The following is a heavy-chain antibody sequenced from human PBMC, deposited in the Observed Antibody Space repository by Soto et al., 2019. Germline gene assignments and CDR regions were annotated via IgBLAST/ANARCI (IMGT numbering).Heavy chain of an antibody. D-gene: IGHD6-6*01. CDR1: GGSISSYY. V-gene: IGHV4-59*08. J-gene: IGHJ4*02. CDR3: ARLTGEQLVTPFDY. CDR2: IYYSGST. Sequence: PSETLSLTCTVSGGSISSYYWSWIRQPPGKGLEWIGYIYYSGSTNYNPSLKSRVTISVDTSKNQFSLKLSSVTAADTAVYYCARLTGEQLVTPFDYWGQGTLVTVS.